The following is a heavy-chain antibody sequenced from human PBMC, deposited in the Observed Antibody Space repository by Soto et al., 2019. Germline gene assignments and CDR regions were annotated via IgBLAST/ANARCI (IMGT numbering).Heavy chain of an antibody. CDR3: AREPVRFYGDAETFN. Sequence: ASVKVSCKASGYTFTSYSMHWVRQAPGQGLEWMGIINPSGGSTSYAQKFQGRVTMTRDTSTSTVYMELSSLRSEDTAVYYCAREPVRFYGDAETFNWGQGTLVTVSS. CDR1: GYTFTSYS. D-gene: IGHD4-17*01. J-gene: IGHJ4*02. CDR2: INPSGGST. V-gene: IGHV1-46*01.